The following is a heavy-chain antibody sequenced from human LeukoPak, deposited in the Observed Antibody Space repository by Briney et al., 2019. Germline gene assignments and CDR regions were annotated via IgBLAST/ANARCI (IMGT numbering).Heavy chain of an antibody. V-gene: IGHV4-30-4*01. CDR1: GGSFSSGDYY. CDR2: IYYSGST. J-gene: IGHJ1*01. CDR3: ARVGYASSAIYFQQ. Sequence: SQTLSLTCTVSGGSFSSGDYYWSWIRQPPGKGLEGIGYIYYSGSTYYNPSLKSRVTISIDTSTNQFSLKVTSVTAADTAVYYCARVGYASSAIYFQQWGQGTLVSVSS. D-gene: IGHD2-8*01.